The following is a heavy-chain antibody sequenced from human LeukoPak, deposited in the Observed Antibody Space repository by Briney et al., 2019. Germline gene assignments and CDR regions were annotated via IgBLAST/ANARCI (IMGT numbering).Heavy chain of an antibody. CDR1: GGSISSYY. D-gene: IGHD6-19*01. CDR2: IYYSGST. J-gene: IGHJ4*02. CDR3: ARRLPSGWLAFDY. V-gene: IGHV4-59*12. Sequence: PSETLSLTCTVSGGSISSYYWSWIRQPPGKGLEWIGYIYYSGSTNYSPSLKSRVTISVDTSKNQFSLKLSSVTAADTAVYYCARRLPSGWLAFDYWGQGTLVTVSS.